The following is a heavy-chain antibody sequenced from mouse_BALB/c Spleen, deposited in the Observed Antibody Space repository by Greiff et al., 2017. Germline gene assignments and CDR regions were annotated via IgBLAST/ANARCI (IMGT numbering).Heavy chain of an antibody. J-gene: IGHJ2*01. CDR2: ISYDGSN. D-gene: IGHD2-3*01. V-gene: IGHV3-6*02. CDR3: ARDDGYYED. CDR1: GYSITSGYY. Sequence: DVKLVESGPGLVKPSQSLSLTCSVTGYSITSGYYWNWIRQFPGNKLEWMGYISYDGSNNYNPSLKNRISITRDTSKNQFFLKLNSVTTEDTATYYCARDDGYYEDWGQGTTLTVSS.